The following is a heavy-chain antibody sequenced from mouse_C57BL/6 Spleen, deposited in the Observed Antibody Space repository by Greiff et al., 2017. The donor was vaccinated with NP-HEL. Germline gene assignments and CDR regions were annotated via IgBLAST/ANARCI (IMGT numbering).Heavy chain of an antibody. CDR3: ARLEYYYGSSY. D-gene: IGHD1-1*01. CDR2: IDPYSGGT. Sequence: VQLQQPGAELVKPGASVKLSCKASGYTFTSYWMHWVKQRPGRGLEWIGRIDPYSGGTKYNEKFKSKATLTVDKSSSTAYMQLSSLTSEDSAVDCCARLEYYYGSSYWGQGTTLTVSS. CDR1: GYTFTSYW. V-gene: IGHV1-72*01. J-gene: IGHJ2*01.